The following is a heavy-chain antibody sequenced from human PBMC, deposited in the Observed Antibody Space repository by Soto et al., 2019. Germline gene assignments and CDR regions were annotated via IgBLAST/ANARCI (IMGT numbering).Heavy chain of an antibody. CDR2: ISAYNGNT. CDR1: GYTFTSYG. Sequence: ASVKVSCKASGYTFTSYGISWLRQAPGQGLEWMGWISAYNGNTNYAQKLQGRVTMTTDTSTSTAYMELRSLRSDDTVVYYCARVIRRGATSYYYYGMDVWGQGTTVTVSS. J-gene: IGHJ6*02. D-gene: IGHD1-26*01. CDR3: ARVIRRGATSYYYYGMDV. V-gene: IGHV1-18*01.